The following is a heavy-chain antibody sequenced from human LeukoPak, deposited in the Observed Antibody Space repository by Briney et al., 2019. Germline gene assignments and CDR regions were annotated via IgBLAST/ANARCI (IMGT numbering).Heavy chain of an antibody. J-gene: IGHJ6*03. D-gene: IGHD3-16*01. CDR1: GYTFTSYA. CDR3: ARGGTPVFYYHMDV. Sequence: VASVKVSCKASGYTFTSYAMHWVRQAPGQRLEWMGWINAGNGNTKYSQEFQGRVTITRDTSASTAYMELSSLRSEDMAVYYCARGGTPVFYYHMDVWGKGTTVTVSS. CDR2: INAGNGNT. V-gene: IGHV1-3*03.